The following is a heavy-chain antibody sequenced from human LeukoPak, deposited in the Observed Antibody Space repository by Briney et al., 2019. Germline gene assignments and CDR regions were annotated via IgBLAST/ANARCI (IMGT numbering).Heavy chain of an antibody. D-gene: IGHD4-17*01. V-gene: IGHV3-48*03. CDR2: ISSSGSTI. CDR3: ARDQDDYGDYWYFDL. Sequence: GGSQRLSCAASGFSFSNYEMNWVRQAPGKGLEWVSYISSSGSTIYYPDSVKGRFTISRDNAKNSLYLKMNRLRAEDTAVYYCARDQDDYGDYWYFDLWGRGTLFTVSS. J-gene: IGHJ2*01. CDR1: GFSFSNYE.